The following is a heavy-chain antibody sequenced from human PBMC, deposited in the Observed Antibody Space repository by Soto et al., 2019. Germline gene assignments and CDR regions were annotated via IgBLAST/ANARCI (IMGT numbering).Heavy chain of an antibody. CDR2: TYYRSKWYN. CDR3: ARAISSSSPNYYYYGMDV. J-gene: IGHJ6*02. D-gene: IGHD6-6*01. CDR1: GDSVSSNSAA. Sequence: SQTLSLTCAISGDSVSSNSAAWNWIRQSPSRGLEWPGRTYYRSKWYNDYAVSVKSRITINPDTSKNQFSLQLNSVTPEDTAVYYCARAISSSSPNYYYYGMDVWGQGTTVTVSS. V-gene: IGHV6-1*01.